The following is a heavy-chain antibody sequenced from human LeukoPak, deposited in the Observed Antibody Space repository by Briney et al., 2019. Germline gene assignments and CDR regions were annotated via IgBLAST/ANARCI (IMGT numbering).Heavy chain of an antibody. V-gene: IGHV1-18*04. CDR3: AVRIAVAGIDY. CDR1: GYTFTDYY. Sequence: ASVKVSCKASGYTFTDYYMHWVRQAPGQGLEWMGWISAYNGNTNYAQKLQGRVTMTTDTSTSTAYMELRSLRSDDTAVYYCAVRIAVAGIDYWGQGTLVTVSS. D-gene: IGHD6-19*01. CDR2: ISAYNGNT. J-gene: IGHJ4*02.